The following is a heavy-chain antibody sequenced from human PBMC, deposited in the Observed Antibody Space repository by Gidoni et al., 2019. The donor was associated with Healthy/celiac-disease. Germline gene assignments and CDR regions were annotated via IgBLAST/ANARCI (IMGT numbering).Heavy chain of an antibody. CDR1: GFTFDDYA. V-gene: IGHV3-9*01. J-gene: IGHJ5*02. CDR3: AKGSVDIVAPSWFDP. D-gene: IGHD5-12*01. CDR2: SSWNSGSI. Sequence: EVQLVESGGGLVQPGRSLRLSCAASGFTFDDYAMHWVRQAPGKGMEWVSGSSWNSGSIGYADSVKGRFTISRDNAKNSLYLQMNSLRAEDTALYYCAKGSVDIVAPSWFDPWGQGTLVTVSS.